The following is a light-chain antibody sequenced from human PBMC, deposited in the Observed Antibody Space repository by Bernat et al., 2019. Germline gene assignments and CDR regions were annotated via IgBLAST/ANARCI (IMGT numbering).Light chain of an antibody. Sequence: SYELTKPPSVSVSPGQTASITCSGDKLGDKYACWYQQKPGQSPVLVIYQDSKLPSGIPERFSGSNSGNTATLTISGTQAMDEADYYCQAWDSSTAEDVFGTGTKVTVL. CDR2: QDS. CDR3: QAWDSSTAEDV. V-gene: IGLV3-1*01. CDR1: KLGDKY. J-gene: IGLJ1*01.